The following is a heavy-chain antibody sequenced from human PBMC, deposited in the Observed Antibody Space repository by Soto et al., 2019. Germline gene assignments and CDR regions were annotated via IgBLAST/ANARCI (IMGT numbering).Heavy chain of an antibody. Sequence: GGALRLSCAASGFTFSTYGMHWVRQAPGKGLEWVAFIQYHGINKDYADSVKGRFTISRDNSRNTLYLQMNSLRAEDTAVYYCARGLDYDSSGYYLDFWGQGALVTVSS. CDR1: GFTFSTYG. CDR3: ARGLDYDSSGYYLDF. J-gene: IGHJ4*02. CDR2: IQYHGINK. D-gene: IGHD3-22*01. V-gene: IGHV3-30*02.